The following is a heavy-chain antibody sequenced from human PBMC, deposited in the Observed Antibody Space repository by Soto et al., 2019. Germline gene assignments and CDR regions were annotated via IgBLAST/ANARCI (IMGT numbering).Heavy chain of an antibody. J-gene: IGHJ4*02. CDR2: INHSGRT. D-gene: IGHD2-21*02. CDR1: DGSFIGYF. Sequence: QVELQQWGPGLVKPSETLSLTCTIHDGSFIGYFWSWIRQSPEKGLEWIGEINHSGRTSYNLSLRSRMTISVDTSNNQFSLKLTSVTAADTSVYYCARGYVRATAYFDAWGQGSPVIVSS. CDR3: ARGYVRATAYFDA. V-gene: IGHV4-34*01.